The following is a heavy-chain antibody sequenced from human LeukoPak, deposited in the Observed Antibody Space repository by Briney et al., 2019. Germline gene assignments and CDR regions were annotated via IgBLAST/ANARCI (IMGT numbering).Heavy chain of an antibody. CDR2: INPNSGGT. D-gene: IGHD3-22*01. CDR1: GYTFTGYY. Sequence: ASVKASCKASGYTFTGYYMHWVRQAPGQGLEWMGWINPNSGGTGYAQKFQGRVTMTRNTSISTAYMELSSLRSEDTAVYYCARGWAGRNYDSSGYYSEDVAYFDYWGQGTLVTVSS. CDR3: ARGWAGRNYDSSGYYSEDVAYFDY. V-gene: IGHV1-8*02. J-gene: IGHJ4*02.